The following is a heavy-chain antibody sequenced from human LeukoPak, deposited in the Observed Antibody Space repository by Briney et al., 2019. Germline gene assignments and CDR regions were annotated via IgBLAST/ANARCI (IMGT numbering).Heavy chain of an antibody. D-gene: IGHD1-26*01. J-gene: IGHJ4*02. CDR1: GYTFTGYY. CDR2: INPNSGST. Sequence: ASVKVSCKASGYTFTGYYIHWVRQAPGQGLEWMGWINPNSGSTNYAQKLQGRVTMTRDTSISTAYMELSRLRSDDTAVYYCARGIVGATTGDWGQGTLVTVSS. CDR3: ARGIVGATTGD. V-gene: IGHV1-2*02.